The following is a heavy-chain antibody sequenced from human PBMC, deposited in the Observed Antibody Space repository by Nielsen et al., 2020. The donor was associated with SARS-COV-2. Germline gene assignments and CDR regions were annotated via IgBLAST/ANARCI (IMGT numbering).Heavy chain of an antibody. D-gene: IGHD3-10*01. Sequence: SETLSPTCTVSGGSISSYYWSWIRQPPGKGLEWIGYIYYSGSTNYNPSLKSRVTISVDTSKNQFSLKLSSVTAADTAVYYCAKLPGGFGEPFDYWGQGTLVTVSS. J-gene: IGHJ4*02. CDR1: GGSISSYY. V-gene: IGHV4-59*01. CDR3: AKLPGGFGEPFDY. CDR2: IYYSGST.